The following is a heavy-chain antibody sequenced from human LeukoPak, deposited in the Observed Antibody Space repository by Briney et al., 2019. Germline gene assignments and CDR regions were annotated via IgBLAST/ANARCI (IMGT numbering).Heavy chain of an antibody. D-gene: IGHD4-11*01. V-gene: IGHV4-39*01. CDR1: GGSISSSRYY. CDR3: ARAEINDYSRY. Sequence: PSETLSLTCTVSGGSISSSRYYGGWIRQPPGKGLEWIGSLYYSGNTYYNPSLKSRVTISVDTSKNQFSLKLTSVTAADTAVYYCARAEINDYSRYWGQGIPVIVSS. J-gene: IGHJ4*02. CDR2: LYYSGNT.